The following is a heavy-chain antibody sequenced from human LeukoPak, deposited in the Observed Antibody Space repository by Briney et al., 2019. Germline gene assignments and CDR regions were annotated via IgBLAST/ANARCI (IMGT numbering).Heavy chain of an antibody. Sequence: PGGSLRLSCAASGFTFSSYAMSWVRQAPGKGLEWVSAISGSGGSTYYADSVKGRFTISRDNSKNTLYLQMNSLRAEDTAVYYCAKVYRPSSAAASDYWGQGTLVTVSS. CDR1: GFTFSSYA. CDR2: ISGSGGST. D-gene: IGHD6-13*01. CDR3: AKVYRPSSAAASDY. V-gene: IGHV3-23*01. J-gene: IGHJ4*02.